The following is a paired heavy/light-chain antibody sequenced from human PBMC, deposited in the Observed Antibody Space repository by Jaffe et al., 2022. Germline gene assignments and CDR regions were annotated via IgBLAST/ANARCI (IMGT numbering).Heavy chain of an antibody. V-gene: IGHV3-23*01. CDR3: AKGGTTTSKGYLDY. Sequence: EVQLLESGGGLVQPGGSLRLSCAASGFTFNTYAMSWVRQAPGKGLEWVSGISGDGGSTYYADSVKGRFTISRDNSKNTLYLQMNSLRAEDTALYYCAKGGTTTSKGYLDYWGQGTLVTVSS. CDR1: GFTFNTYA. D-gene: IGHD1-26*01. CDR2: ISGDGGST. J-gene: IGHJ4*02.
Light chain of an antibody. Sequence: QSALTQPPSVSGSPGQSVTISCTGTSSDVGSYDRVSWYQQPPGTAPKLIIYDVSNRPSGVPDRFSGSKSGNTASLTISGLQAEDEADYYCSSYTTSITYVFGTGTKVTVL. CDR3: SSYTTSITYV. CDR2: DVS. CDR1: SSDVGSYDR. V-gene: IGLV2-18*02. J-gene: IGLJ1*01.